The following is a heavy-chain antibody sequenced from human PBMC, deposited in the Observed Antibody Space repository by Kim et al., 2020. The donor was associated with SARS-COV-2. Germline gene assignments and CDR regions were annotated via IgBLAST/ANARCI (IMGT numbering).Heavy chain of an antibody. Sequence: SETLSLTCAVYGGSFSGYYWSWIRQPPGKGLEWIGEINHSGSTNYNPSLKSRVTISVDTSKNQFSLKLSSVTAADTAVYYCARPRYDILTGYQYRRRGGHFDYWGQGTLVTVSS. CDR3: ARPRYDILTGYQYRRRGGHFDY. CDR2: INHSGST. D-gene: IGHD3-9*01. V-gene: IGHV4-34*01. J-gene: IGHJ4*02. CDR1: GGSFSGYY.